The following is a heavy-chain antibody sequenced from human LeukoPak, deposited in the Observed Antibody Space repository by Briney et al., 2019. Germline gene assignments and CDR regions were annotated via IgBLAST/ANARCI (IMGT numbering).Heavy chain of an antibody. CDR3: AKRGIAAADHRPYYFDY. V-gene: IGHV3-23*01. J-gene: IGHJ4*02. CDR2: ISGSGGST. D-gene: IGHD6-13*01. CDR1: GFTFSNYG. Sequence: PGGSLRLSCAASGFTFSNYGMNWVRQAPGKGLEWVSGISGSGGSTYYADSVKGRFTISRDNSKNTLYLQMNSLRAEDTAVYYCAKRGIAAADHRPYYFDYWGQGTLVTVSS.